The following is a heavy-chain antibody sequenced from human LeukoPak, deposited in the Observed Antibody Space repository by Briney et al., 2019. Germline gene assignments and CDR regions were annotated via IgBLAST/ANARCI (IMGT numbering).Heavy chain of an antibody. CDR3: ARRSMVRTVGYYYGMDV. Sequence: PSETLSLTCAVYGGSFSGYYWSWIRQPPGKGLEWIGEINHSGSTNYNPSLKSRVTISVDTSKNQFSLKLSSVTAADTAVYYCARRSMVRTVGYYYGMDVWGQGTTVTVSS. CDR2: INHSGST. V-gene: IGHV4-34*01. CDR1: GGSFSGYY. J-gene: IGHJ6*02. D-gene: IGHD4/OR15-4a*01.